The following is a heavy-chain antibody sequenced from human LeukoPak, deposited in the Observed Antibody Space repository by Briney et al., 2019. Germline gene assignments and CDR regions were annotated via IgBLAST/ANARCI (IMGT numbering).Heavy chain of an antibody. J-gene: IGHJ4*02. D-gene: IGHD4-23*01. CDR3: VRVLGGISVDFDY. CDR1: GYTFTGYY. CDR2: INPNSGGT. V-gene: IGHV1-2*02. Sequence: ASVKVSCKASGYTFTGYYMHWVRQAPGQGLEWMGWINPNSGGTNYAQKFQGRVTMTGDTSISTPYMELSGQRSDETDVYFFVRVLGGISVDFDYCGQGTLVTVSS.